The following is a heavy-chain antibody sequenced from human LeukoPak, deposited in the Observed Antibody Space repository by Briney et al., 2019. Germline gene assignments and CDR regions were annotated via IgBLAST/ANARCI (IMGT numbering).Heavy chain of an antibody. Sequence: ASVKVSCKASGYTFTSYYVHWVRQAPGQGLEWMGIINPTSGDTNYAQNFQGRVTMTRDTSISTAYMELSRLRSDDTAVYYCARGTGTTALVVYWGQGTLVTVSS. CDR2: INPTSGDT. CDR3: ARGTGTTALVVY. J-gene: IGHJ4*02. V-gene: IGHV1-2*02. D-gene: IGHD1-7*01. CDR1: GYTFTSYY.